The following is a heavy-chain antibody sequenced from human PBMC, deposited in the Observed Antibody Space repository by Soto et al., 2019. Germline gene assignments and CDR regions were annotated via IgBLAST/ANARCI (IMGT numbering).Heavy chain of an antibody. CDR3: AHSLASAGLRILDY. Sequence: QITLKESGPTLVKPTQTLTLTCTFSGFSLSTSGVGVGWIRQPPGKALGWLALIYWDDDKRYSPSLESRLTITKDTSKNQVVLTMTNMDPVDTATYYWAHSLASAGLRILDYWGQGTLVTVSS. V-gene: IGHV2-5*02. CDR1: GFSLSTSGVG. D-gene: IGHD6-13*01. CDR2: IYWDDDK. J-gene: IGHJ4*02.